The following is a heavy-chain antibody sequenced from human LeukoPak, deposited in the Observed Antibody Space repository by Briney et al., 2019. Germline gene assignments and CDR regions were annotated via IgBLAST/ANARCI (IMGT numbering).Heavy chain of an antibody. CDR3: AKVSPTGRAFDC. V-gene: IGHV3-53*01. D-gene: IGHD1-1*01. CDR2: IYTTGKT. Sequence: GGSLRLSCATSGFTVSINYMSWVRQAPGEGLEWVSVIYTTGKTYYADSVKGRFSISRDNSKNTVYLQMNSLRAEDTAVYYCAKVSPTGRAFDCWGQGTLVTVSS. J-gene: IGHJ4*02. CDR1: GFTVSINY.